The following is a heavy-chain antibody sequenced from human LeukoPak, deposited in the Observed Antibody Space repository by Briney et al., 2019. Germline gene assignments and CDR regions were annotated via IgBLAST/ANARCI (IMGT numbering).Heavy chain of an antibody. CDR2: ISTSSSYI. CDR1: GFTFSSYS. J-gene: IGHJ6*03. D-gene: IGHD2-2*02. V-gene: IGHV3-21*01. Sequence: GGSLRLSCAASGFTFSSYSMNWVRQAPGKGLEWVSFISTSSSYIYYADSVKGRFTISRDNAKNSLYLQMNSLRAEDTAVYYCAKDGSIPWGYYMDVWGKGTTVTISS. CDR3: AKDGSIPWGYYMDV.